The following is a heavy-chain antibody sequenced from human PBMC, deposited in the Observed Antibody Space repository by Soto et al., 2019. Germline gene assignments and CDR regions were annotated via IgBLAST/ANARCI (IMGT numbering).Heavy chain of an antibody. CDR1: GYSFAGYW. V-gene: IGHV5-10-1*01. Sequence: GESLKISCNGSGYSFAGYWITWVRQKPGKDLEWMGRIDPSDSQTYYSPSFRGHVTISVTKSITTVFLQWSSLRASDTAMYYCARQIYEFDTGPNVQYYFDSSSQGSPVTVS. CDR2: IDPSDSQT. D-gene: IGHD5-18*01. CDR3: ARQIYEFDTGPNVQYYFDS. J-gene: IGHJ4*02.